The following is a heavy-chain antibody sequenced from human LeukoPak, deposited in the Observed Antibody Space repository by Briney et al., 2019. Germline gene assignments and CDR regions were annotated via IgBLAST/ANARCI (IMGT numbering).Heavy chain of an antibody. CDR3: ARGPDCSSTSCYTGGWFDP. CDR1: GGSFSGYY. D-gene: IGHD2-2*02. J-gene: IGHJ5*02. V-gene: IGHV4-34*01. CDR2: INHSGST. Sequence: SETLSLTCAVYGGSFSGYYWSWIRQPPGKGLEWIGEINHSGSTNYNPSLKSRVTISVDTSKNQFSLKVSAVTAPDTAVYYCARGPDCSSTSCYTGGWFDPWGQGTLVTVSS.